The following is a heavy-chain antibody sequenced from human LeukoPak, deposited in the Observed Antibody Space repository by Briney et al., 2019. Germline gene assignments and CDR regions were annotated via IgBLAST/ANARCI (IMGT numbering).Heavy chain of an antibody. J-gene: IGHJ4*02. CDR2: IHDSGST. CDR1: GDSISRFY. V-gene: IGHV4-59*01. D-gene: IGHD6-19*01. Sequence: SETLSLTCTVSGDSISRFYWSWIRQSPGKGLEWIACIHDSGSTNYNPSLRSRVTISVDTSSNQFSLKLTSVTAADTAVYYCARGGTEAGTWRYYIDYWGQGTQVTVSS. CDR3: ARGGTEAGTWRYYIDY.